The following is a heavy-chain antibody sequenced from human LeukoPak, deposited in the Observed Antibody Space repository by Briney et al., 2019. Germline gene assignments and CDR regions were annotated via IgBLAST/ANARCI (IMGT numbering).Heavy chain of an antibody. V-gene: IGHV3-33*06. Sequence: PGRSLRLSCAASGFTFSSYGMHWVRQAPGKGLEWVAVIWYDGSNKYYADSVKGRFTISRDNSKNTLYPQMNSLRAEDTAVYYCAKDYCSSTSCSTGPLGYYFDYWGQGTLVTVSS. CDR1: GFTFSSYG. D-gene: IGHD2-2*01. CDR3: AKDYCSSTSCSTGPLGYYFDY. J-gene: IGHJ4*02. CDR2: IWYDGSNK.